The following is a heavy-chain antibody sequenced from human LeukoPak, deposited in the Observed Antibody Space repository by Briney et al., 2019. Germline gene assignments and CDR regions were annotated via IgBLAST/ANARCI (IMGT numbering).Heavy chain of an antibody. CDR3: AREDESYDILTGRSYSWLDP. D-gene: IGHD3-9*01. V-gene: IGHV1-2*02. CDR1: GYTFIDSY. J-gene: IGHJ5*02. CDR2: INPKTGAT. Sequence: ASVKVSCKASGYTFIDSYIQWMRQAPGQGLEWMGWINPKTGATNYAQKLQGRVSLARDTSITTAYMELSSLRPDDTAIYYCAREDESYDILTGRSYSWLDPWGQGTLVSVSS.